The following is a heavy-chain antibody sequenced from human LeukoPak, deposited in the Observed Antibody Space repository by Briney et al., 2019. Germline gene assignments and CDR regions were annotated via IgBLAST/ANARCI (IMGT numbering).Heavy chain of an antibody. D-gene: IGHD6-13*01. CDR1: GYTFTSYD. V-gene: IGHV1-2*02. J-gene: IGHJ5*02. CDR3: ARDRVQQLVQAFNWFDP. CDR2: INPNSGGT. Sequence: ASVKVSCKASGYTFTSYDINWVRQAPGQGLEWMGWINPNSGGTNYAQKFQGRVTMTRDTSISTAYMELSRLRSDDTAVYYCARDRVQQLVQAFNWFDPWGQGTLVTVSS.